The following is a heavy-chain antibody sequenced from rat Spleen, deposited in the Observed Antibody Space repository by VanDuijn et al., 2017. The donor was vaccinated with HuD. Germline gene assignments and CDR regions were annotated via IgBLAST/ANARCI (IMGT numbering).Heavy chain of an antibody. J-gene: IGHJ4*01. V-gene: IGHV2-45*01. CDR1: GFSLTSYN. CDR3: SRDNNYVMDA. Sequence: QVQLKESGPGLVQPSETLSLTCTVSGFSLTSYNVHWVRQPPGKGLEWMGVMWSGGSTDYNSALKSRLGISRDTSKNQVFLKMNSLQSEDTPTYYCSRDNNYVMDAWGQGASVTVSS. D-gene: IGHD1-10*01. CDR2: MWSGGST.